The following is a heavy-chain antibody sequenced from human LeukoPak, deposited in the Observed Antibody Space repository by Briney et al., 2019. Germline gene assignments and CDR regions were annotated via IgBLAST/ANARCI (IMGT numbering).Heavy chain of an antibody. CDR1: GFTFSSYA. D-gene: IGHD2-2*02. CDR2: ISGSGGST. J-gene: IGHJ4*02. CDR3: AKTGGAAIGYYFDY. Sequence: PGGSLRLSCAASGFTFSSYAMSWVRQAPGKGLEWVSAISGSGGSTYYADSVKGRFTISRDNSKNMLYLQMNSLRAEDTAVYYCAKTGGAAIGYYFDYWGQGTLVTVSS. V-gene: IGHV3-23*01.